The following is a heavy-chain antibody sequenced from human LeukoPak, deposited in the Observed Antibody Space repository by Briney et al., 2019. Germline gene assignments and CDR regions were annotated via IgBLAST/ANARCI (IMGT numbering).Heavy chain of an antibody. CDR3: ARGMGIAARPYLYYFDY. D-gene: IGHD6-6*01. CDR2: INHSGST. CDR1: GGSFIGYY. V-gene: IGHV4-34*01. Sequence: SETLSLTCAVYGGSFIGYYWSWIRQPPGKGREGIGEINHSGSTNYNASLKSRVTISVDTSKNQFSLKLSSITTADTAVYYCARGMGIAARPYLYYFDYWGQGALVTISS. J-gene: IGHJ4*02.